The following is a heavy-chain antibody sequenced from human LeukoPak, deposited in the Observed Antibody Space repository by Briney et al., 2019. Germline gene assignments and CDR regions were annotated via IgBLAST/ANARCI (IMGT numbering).Heavy chain of an antibody. V-gene: IGHV4-4*02. Sequence: SETLSLTCAVSGGSISSSNWWSWVRQPPGKGLEWIGEIYHSGSTNYNPSLKSRVTISVDKSKNQFSLKLSSVTAADTAVYYCAREHSGYDYYYYYMDVWGKGTTVTVSS. D-gene: IGHD5-12*01. J-gene: IGHJ6*03. CDR2: IYHSGST. CDR3: AREHSGYDYYYYYMDV. CDR1: GGSISSSNW.